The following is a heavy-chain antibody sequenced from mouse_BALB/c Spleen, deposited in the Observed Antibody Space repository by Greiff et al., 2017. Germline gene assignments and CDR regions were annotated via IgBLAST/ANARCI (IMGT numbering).Heavy chain of an antibody. CDR2: INPSNGGT. CDR3: TRSRSFAY. CDR1: GYTFTSYY. J-gene: IGHJ3*01. V-gene: IGHV1S81*02. Sequence: QVQLQQSGAELVKPGASVKLSCKASGYTFTSYYMYWVKQRPGQGLEWIGEINPSNGGTNFNEKFKSKATLTVDKSSSTAYMQLSSLTSEDSAVYYCTRSRSFAYWGQGTLVTVSA.